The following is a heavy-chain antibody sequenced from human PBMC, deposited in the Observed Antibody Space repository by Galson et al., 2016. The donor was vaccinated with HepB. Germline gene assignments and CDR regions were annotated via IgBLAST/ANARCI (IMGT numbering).Heavy chain of an antibody. J-gene: IGHJ6*02. Sequence: LTCTVSGASISGYYLNWIRQPPGKGLEWMGYIYYSGRTNYNPSLKSRVTISVDTSKNQFSLKLSSVTAADTAVYYCARDDSGGWYGFHYGMDVWGQGTTVTVSS. D-gene: IGHD6-19*01. CDR3: ARDDSGGWYGFHYGMDV. V-gene: IGHV4-59*01. CDR1: GASISGYY. CDR2: IYYSGRT.